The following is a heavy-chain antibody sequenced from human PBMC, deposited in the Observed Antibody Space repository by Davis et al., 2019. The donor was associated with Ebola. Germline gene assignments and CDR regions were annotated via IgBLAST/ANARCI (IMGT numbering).Heavy chain of an antibody. Sequence: GESLKISCAASGFTFSSYAMHWVRQAPGKGLEWVAVISYDGSNKYYADSVKGRFTISRDNSKNTLYLQMNSLRAEDTAVYYCAKERRGRNSSGWYVSYFDYWGQGTLVTVSS. CDR3: AKERRGRNSSGWYVSYFDY. J-gene: IGHJ4*02. V-gene: IGHV3-30*04. CDR2: ISYDGSNK. CDR1: GFTFSSYA. D-gene: IGHD6-19*01.